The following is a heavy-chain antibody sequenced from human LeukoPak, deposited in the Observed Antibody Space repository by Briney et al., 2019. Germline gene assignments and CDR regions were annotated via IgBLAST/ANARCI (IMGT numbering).Heavy chain of an antibody. CDR1: GFTFDDYA. CDR3: AKDRSWA. Sequence: GRSLRLSCAASGFTFDDYAMHWVRQAPGKGLEWVSGINWNGCSTGYADSVKGRFTLSRDNAKNSLYLQMNSLRAEDTALYYCAKDRSWAWGQGTLVTVSS. V-gene: IGHV3-9*01. J-gene: IGHJ5*02. D-gene: IGHD3-10*01. CDR2: INWNGCST.